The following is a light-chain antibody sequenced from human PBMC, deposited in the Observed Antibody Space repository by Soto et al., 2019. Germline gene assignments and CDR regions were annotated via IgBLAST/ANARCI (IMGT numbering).Light chain of an antibody. CDR3: AAWDDSLSGYV. CDR2: KNN. CDR1: SSNIGSNY. Sequence: VLAQPPSASGTPGQRVTISCSGSSSNIGSNYVYWYQQLPGTAPKLLIYKNNQRPSGVPDRFSGSKSGTSASLAISGLRSEDEADYYCAAWDDSLSGYVFAPGNKVTVL. V-gene: IGLV1-47*01. J-gene: IGLJ1*01.